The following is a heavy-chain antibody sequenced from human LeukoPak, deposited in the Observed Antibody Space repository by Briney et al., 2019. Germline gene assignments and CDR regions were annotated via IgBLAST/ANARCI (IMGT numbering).Heavy chain of an antibody. J-gene: IGHJ3*02. Sequence: SQTLSLTCTVSGGSISSGSYYWSWIRQPAGKGLEWIGRIYTSGSTNYNPSLKSRVTISVDTSKNQFSLKLSSVTAADTAVYYCARDSYQGDAFDIWGQGTMATVSS. CDR3: ARDSYQGDAFDI. CDR1: GGSISSGSYY. D-gene: IGHD2-2*01. V-gene: IGHV4-61*02. CDR2: IYTSGST.